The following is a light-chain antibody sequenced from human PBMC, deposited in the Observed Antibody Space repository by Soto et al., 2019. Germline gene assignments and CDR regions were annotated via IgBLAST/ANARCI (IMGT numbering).Light chain of an antibody. CDR1: RSDVGGYNF. CDR2: EVT. Sequence: SALTQPPSASGSPGQSVTISCTGTRSDVGGYNFVSWYQQHPGKAPKLLIYEVTQRPSGVPDRFSASKSGNTASLTVSGLQAEDEADYYCSSYAGSNMGVFGTGTKVTVL. CDR3: SSYAGSNMGV. V-gene: IGLV2-8*01. J-gene: IGLJ1*01.